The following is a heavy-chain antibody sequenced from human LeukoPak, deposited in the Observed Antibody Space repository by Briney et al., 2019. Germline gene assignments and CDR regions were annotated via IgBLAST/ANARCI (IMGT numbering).Heavy chain of an antibody. CDR1: GGTFSSYA. CDR3: ARDRRDGYINYFDY. CDR2: IIPIFGTA. D-gene: IGHD5-24*01. J-gene: IGHJ4*02. V-gene: IGHV1-69*13. Sequence: SVKVSCKASGGTFSSYAISWVRQAPGQGLEWMGGIIPIFGTANYAQKFQGRVTITADESTSTAYMELSSLRSEDTTVYYCARDRRDGYINYFDYWGQGTLVTVSS.